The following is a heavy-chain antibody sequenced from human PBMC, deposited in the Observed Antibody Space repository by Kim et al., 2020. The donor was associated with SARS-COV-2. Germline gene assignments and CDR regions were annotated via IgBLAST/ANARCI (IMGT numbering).Heavy chain of an antibody. CDR1: GFTFTSSA. CDR2: IVVGSGNT. V-gene: IGHV1-58*01. D-gene: IGHD5-18*01. CDR3: AASGAMAHFDAFDI. Sequence: SVKVSCKASGFTFTSSAVQWVRQARGQRLECIGWIVVGSGNTNYAQKFQERVTITRDMSTSTAYMELSSLRSEDTAVYYCAASGAMAHFDAFDIWGQGTMVTVSS. J-gene: IGHJ3*02.